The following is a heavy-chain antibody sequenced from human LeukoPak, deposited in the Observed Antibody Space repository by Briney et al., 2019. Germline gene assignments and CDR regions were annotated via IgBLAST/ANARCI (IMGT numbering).Heavy chain of an antibody. CDR3: AKRGTELELAD. V-gene: IGHV3-23*01. CDR2: ISGSGGST. J-gene: IGHJ4*02. D-gene: IGHD1-7*01. CDR1: GFTFSSYA. Sequence: GGSLRLFCAASGFTFSSYAMSWVRQAPGKGLEWVSAISGSGGSTYYADSVKGRFTISRDNSKNTLYLQMTSLRAEDTAVYYCAKRGTELELADWGQGTLVTVSS.